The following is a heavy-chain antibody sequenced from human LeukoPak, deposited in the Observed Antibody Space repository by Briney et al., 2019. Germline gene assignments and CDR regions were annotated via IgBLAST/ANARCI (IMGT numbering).Heavy chain of an antibody. D-gene: IGHD3-9*01. J-gene: IGHJ3*02. Sequence: GGSLRLSCAASGFNFSSYAMSWVRQAPGKGLEWVSAISGSGGSTYYADSVKGRFTISRDNSKNSLYLQMNSLRAEDTAVYYCARDLPFDILTGNDAFDIWGQGTMVTVSS. CDR2: ISGSGGST. CDR3: ARDLPFDILTGNDAFDI. V-gene: IGHV3-23*01. CDR1: GFNFSSYA.